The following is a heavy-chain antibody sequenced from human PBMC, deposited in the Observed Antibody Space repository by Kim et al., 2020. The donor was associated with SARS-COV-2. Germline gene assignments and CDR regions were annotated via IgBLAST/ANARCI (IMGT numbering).Heavy chain of an antibody. CDR3: ARGPLEVRAVAGCHFDY. J-gene: IGHJ4*02. V-gene: IGHV1-69*13. CDR2: IIPIFGTA. D-gene: IGHD6-19*01. Sequence: SVKVSCKASGGTFSSYAISWVRQAPGQGLEWMGGIIPIFGTANYAQKFQGRVTITADESTSTAYMELSSLRSEDTAAYYRARGPLEVRAVAGCHFDYWGQGTLVTVSS. CDR1: GGTFSSYA.